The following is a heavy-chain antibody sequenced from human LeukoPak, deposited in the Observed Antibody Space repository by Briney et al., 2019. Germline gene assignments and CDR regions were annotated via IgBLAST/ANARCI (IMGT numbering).Heavy chain of an antibody. CDR3: ARDQSGGSTFWYFDL. Sequence: GESLKISCKGSAYNFAKYWISSVRQMPGKGLEWMGRIDPSDSYTDYSPSFQGHVTLSVDKSINTAYLQWSGLKASDTATYYCARDQSGGSTFWYFDLWGRGTLVTVSP. J-gene: IGHJ2*01. CDR1: AYNFAKYW. D-gene: IGHD4-23*01. CDR2: IDPSDSYT. V-gene: IGHV5-10-1*01.